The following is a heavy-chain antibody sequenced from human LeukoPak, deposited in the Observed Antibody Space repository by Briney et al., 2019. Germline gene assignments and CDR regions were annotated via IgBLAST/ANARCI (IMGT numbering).Heavy chain of an antibody. CDR1: GYSFTSYW. Sequence: GESLKISCQGSGYSFTSYWIGWVRQMPGKGLEWMGIIYPGDSDTRYSPSFQGQVTISADKSISTAYLQWSSLKASDTAMYYCARTYYYDSSGYYLNDYFDYWGQGTLVTVSS. D-gene: IGHD3-22*01. J-gene: IGHJ4*02. CDR2: IYPGDSDT. V-gene: IGHV5-51*01. CDR3: ARTYYYDSSGYYLNDYFDY.